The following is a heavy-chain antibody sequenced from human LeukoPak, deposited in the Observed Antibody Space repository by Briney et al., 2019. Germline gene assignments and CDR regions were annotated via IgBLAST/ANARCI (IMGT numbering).Heavy chain of an antibody. D-gene: IGHD2-8*01. CDR2: IYHSGST. Sequence: SETLSLTCTVSGGSISSGGYYWSWIRQPPGKGLEWIGYIYHSGSTYYNPSLKSRVTISVDRSKNQFSLKLSSVTAADTAVYYCARDTHCTNGVCLGGSEYFQHWGQGTLVTVSS. CDR1: GGSISSGGYY. CDR3: ARDTHCTNGVCLGGSEYFQH. J-gene: IGHJ1*01. V-gene: IGHV4-30-2*01.